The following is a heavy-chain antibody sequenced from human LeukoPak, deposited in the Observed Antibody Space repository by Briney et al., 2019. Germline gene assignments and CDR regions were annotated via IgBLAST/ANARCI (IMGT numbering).Heavy chain of an antibody. CDR2: IYYSGST. CDR1: GGSISSYY. D-gene: IGHD2-15*01. Sequence: SETLSLTCTVSGGSISSYYWSWIRQPPGKGLEWIGYIYYSGSTNYNPSLKSRVTISVDTSKNQFSLKLSSVTAADTAVYYCARVMPAATDAFDIWGQGTMVTVSS. J-gene: IGHJ3*02. V-gene: IGHV4-59*01. CDR3: ARVMPAATDAFDI.